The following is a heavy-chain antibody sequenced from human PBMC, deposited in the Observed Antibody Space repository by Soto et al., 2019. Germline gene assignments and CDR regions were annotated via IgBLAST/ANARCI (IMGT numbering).Heavy chain of an antibody. J-gene: IGHJ4*02. CDR3: ARRLVDSGWPLES. CDR2: VYHTGST. CDR1: GASITTYY. V-gene: IGHV4-59*13. D-gene: IGHD6-19*01. Sequence: PSQTLSLTCDVSGASITTYYWSWIRQAPGKGLEWIGNVYHTGSTDYNSSLRSRVTISVDTSKNQFSLNMNSVTAADTAVYYCARRLVDSGWPLESGGQGALVTGSS.